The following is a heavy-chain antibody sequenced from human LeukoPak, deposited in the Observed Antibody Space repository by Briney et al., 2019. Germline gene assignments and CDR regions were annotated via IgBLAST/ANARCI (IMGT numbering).Heavy chain of an antibody. CDR2: IYTSGST. CDR3: ARVSDTYQAFDI. V-gene: IGHV4-4*07. J-gene: IGHJ3*02. Sequence: SETLSLTCTVSGGSISSYYWSWIRQPAGKGLEWIGRIYTSGSTNYNPSLKSRVTMSVDTSKDQFSLKLSSVTAADTAVYYCARVSDTYQAFDIWGQGTMVTVSS. CDR1: GGSISSYY.